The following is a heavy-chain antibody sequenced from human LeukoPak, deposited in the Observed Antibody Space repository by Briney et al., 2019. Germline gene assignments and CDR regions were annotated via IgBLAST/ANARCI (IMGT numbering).Heavy chain of an antibody. V-gene: IGHV4-61*02. CDR1: GGSISSGSYY. D-gene: IGHD3-3*01. CDR2: IYTSGST. CDR3: ARLGAYDLSFAY. J-gene: IGHJ4*02. Sequence: KSSETLSLTCTVSGGSISSGSYYWSWIRQPAGKGLEWIGRIYTSGSTNYNPSLKSRVTISVDTSKNQFSLKLSSVTAADTAVFYCARLGAYDLSFAYWGQGTLVTVSS.